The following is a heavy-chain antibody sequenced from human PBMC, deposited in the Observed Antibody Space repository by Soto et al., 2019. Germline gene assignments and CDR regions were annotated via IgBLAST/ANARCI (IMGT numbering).Heavy chain of an antibody. D-gene: IGHD1-26*01. Sequence: EVHLVESGGGLVKPGGSLRLSCAVSGFTSSSAWMNWVRQAPGKGLEWVGRIKTKSQGETTDYAAPVKGRFTISRDDSENTLSLQMNSLQIEGTAVYYCTTGSVEGYWGQGALVTVSS. CDR1: GFTSSSAW. J-gene: IGHJ4*02. CDR2: IKTKSQGETT. V-gene: IGHV3-15*07. CDR3: TTGSVEGY.